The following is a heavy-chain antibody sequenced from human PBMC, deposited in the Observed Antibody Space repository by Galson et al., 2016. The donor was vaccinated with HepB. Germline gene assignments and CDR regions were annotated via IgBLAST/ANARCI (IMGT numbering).Heavy chain of an antibody. J-gene: IGHJ5*02. D-gene: IGHD2-15*01. CDR3: AQFRSFSEALHH. CDR2: IFWDDDE. CDR1: GFSLSTNGLG. Sequence: PALVKPTQTLTLTCSVSGFSLSTNGLGVAWIRQPPGKALEWLALIFWDDDERLSPSLRSRLTITKSTSENQVVLTLANMDPVDTATHYCAQFRSFSEALHHWGQGILVTVSS. V-gene: IGHV2-5*02.